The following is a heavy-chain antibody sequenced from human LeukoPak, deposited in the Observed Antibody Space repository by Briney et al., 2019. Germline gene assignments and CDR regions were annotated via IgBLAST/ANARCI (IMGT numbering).Heavy chain of an antibody. D-gene: IGHD3-10*01. CDR3: AKAGAGSGTNYYFDY. Sequence: GGSLRLSCAASGFTFSSYGMHWVRQAPGKGLEWVAVISYDGSNKYYADSVKGRFTISRDNSKNTLYLQMNSLRAEDTAVYYCAKAGAGSGTNYYFDYWGQGTLVTVSS. J-gene: IGHJ4*02. CDR2: ISYDGSNK. V-gene: IGHV3-30*18. CDR1: GFTFSSYG.